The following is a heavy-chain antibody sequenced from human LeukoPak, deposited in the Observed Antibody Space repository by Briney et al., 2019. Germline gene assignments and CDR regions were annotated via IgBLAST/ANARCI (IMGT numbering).Heavy chain of an antibody. Sequence: PGGSLRLSCAPSGFTFSTYGMHWVRQAPGKGLEWVAFIRYDRSNEYYADSVKGRFTISRDNSKNTLFLQMNSLRAEDTAVYYCARDSDYDFWGAFDIWGQGTMVTVSS. J-gene: IGHJ3*02. CDR3: ARDSDYDFWGAFDI. D-gene: IGHD3-3*01. CDR1: GFTFSTYG. V-gene: IGHV3-30*02. CDR2: IRYDRSNE.